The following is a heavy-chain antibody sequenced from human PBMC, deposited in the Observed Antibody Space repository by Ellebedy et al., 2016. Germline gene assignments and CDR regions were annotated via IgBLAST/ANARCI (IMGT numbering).Heavy chain of an antibody. V-gene: IGHV3-72*01. CDR1: GFTFSDYY. J-gene: IGHJ4*02. CDR2: IKNKANSYTT. Sequence: GGSLRLSXAASGFTFSDYYIDWVRQAPGKGLEWVGRIKNKANSYTTEYAASVKGRVTISRDDSKNSVYLQMNSLKTEDTAVYYCARVGATRWGQGTLVIVSS. CDR3: ARVGATR. D-gene: IGHD1-26*01.